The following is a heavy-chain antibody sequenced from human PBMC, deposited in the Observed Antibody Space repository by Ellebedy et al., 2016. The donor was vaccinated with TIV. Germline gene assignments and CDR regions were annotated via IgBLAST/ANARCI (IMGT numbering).Heavy chain of an antibody. CDR2: ISAYNGNT. CDR3: ARDGGDTAMARYYFDY. D-gene: IGHD5-18*01. V-gene: IGHV1-18*01. CDR1: GYTFTSYG. J-gene: IGHJ4*02. Sequence: AASVKVSCNASGYTFTSYGISWVRQAPGQGLEWMGWISAYNGNTNYAQKLQGRVTMTTDTSTSTAYMELRSLRSEDTAVYYCARDGGDTAMARYYFDYWGQGTLVTVSS.